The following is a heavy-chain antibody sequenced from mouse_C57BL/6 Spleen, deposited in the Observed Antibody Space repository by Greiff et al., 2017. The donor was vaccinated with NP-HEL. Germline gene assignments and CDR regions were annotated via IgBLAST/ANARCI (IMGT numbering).Heavy chain of an antibody. J-gene: IGHJ1*03. V-gene: IGHV14-1*01. D-gene: IGHD3-3*01. CDR3: TTVSLADWEFVA. CDR2: IDPEDGDT. Sequence: VQLQQSGAELVRPGASVKLSCTASGFNIKDYYMHWVKQRPEQCLEWIGRIDPEDGDTEYAPKIQGKFTMTADTSSNTAYLQLSSRTSEDTAVYYCTTVSLADWEFVAWSTGNTVTVSS. CDR1: GFNIKDYY.